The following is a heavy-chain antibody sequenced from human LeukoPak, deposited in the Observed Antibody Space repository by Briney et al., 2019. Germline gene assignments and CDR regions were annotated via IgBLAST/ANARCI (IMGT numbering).Heavy chain of an antibody. CDR2: IIPILGIA. CDR1: GGTFSSYA. CDR3: AREGGYYDSSGYPDAFDI. D-gene: IGHD3-22*01. V-gene: IGHV1-69*04. J-gene: IGHJ3*02. Sequence: ASVKVSCKASGGTFSSYAISWVRQAPGQGLEWMGRIIPILGIANYAQKFQGRVTITADKSTSTAYMELSSLRSEDTAVYYCAREGGYYDSSGYPDAFDIWGQGTMVTVSS.